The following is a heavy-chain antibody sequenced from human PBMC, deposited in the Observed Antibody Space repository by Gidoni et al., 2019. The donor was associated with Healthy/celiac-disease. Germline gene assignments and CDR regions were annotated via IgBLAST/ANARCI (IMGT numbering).Heavy chain of an antibody. J-gene: IGHJ3*02. CDR2: IKSKTDGGTT. CDR1: GFTFINAW. D-gene: IGHD3-10*01. Sequence: EVQLVESGGGLVKPGGSLRLSCAASGFTFINAWMSWVRQAPGKGLEWVGRIKSKTDGGTTDYDAPVKGRFTISRDDSKNTLYLQMNSLKTEDTAVYYCTTDSSVLLWFGELIDAFDIWGQGTMVTVSS. V-gene: IGHV3-15*01. CDR3: TTDSSVLLWFGELIDAFDI.